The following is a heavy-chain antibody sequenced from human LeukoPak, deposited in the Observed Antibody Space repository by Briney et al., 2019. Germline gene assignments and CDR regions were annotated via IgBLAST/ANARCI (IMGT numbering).Heavy chain of an antibody. Sequence: SETLSLTCTVSGGSISSYYWRWIRQPAGKGLEWIGRIYTSGSTNYNPSLKSRVTLSVDTAKNQFSLKLSSVTAADTAVYYCARGLRYYDSSGYRTGYWFDPWGQGALVTVSS. CDR3: ARGLRYYDSSGYRTGYWFDP. D-gene: IGHD3-22*01. J-gene: IGHJ5*02. CDR2: IYTSGST. CDR1: GGSISSYY. V-gene: IGHV4-4*07.